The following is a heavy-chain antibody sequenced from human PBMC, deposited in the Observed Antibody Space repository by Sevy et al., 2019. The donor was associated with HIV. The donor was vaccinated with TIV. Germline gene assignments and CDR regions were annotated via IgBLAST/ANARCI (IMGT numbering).Heavy chain of an antibody. V-gene: IGHV3-7*03. CDR1: GFTFNNFW. D-gene: IGHD3-16*01. Sequence: GGSLRLSCVASGFTFNNFWMAWVRQAPGKGLEWFANIKPDGSESNHVGSVKGRFTISRDNAENPLYLQMNSLTAEDTAVYYCARDVGGGYFDYWGQGTLVTVSS. CDR2: IKPDGSES. J-gene: IGHJ4*01. CDR3: ARDVGGGYFDY.